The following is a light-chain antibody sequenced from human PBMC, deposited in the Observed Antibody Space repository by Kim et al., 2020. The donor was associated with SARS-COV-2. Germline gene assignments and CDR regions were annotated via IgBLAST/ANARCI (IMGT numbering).Light chain of an antibody. CDR2: GAS. Sequence: SASVGDRVNITCRTSQTIATYLNWYRQKPGEAPGLLIYGASNLQSGAPSRFTASASATEFSLTITSLQPEDFATYYCQQTYVTPYTFGQGTKLEI. J-gene: IGKJ2*01. V-gene: IGKV1-39*01. CDR3: QQTYVTPYT. CDR1: QTIATY.